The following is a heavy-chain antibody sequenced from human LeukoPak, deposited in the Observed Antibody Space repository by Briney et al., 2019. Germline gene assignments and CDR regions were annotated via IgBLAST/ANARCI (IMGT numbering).Heavy chain of an antibody. D-gene: IGHD3-22*01. J-gene: IGHJ4*02. CDR2: ISSSSSYI. CDR3: ASGDGSSGYQHDY. Sequence: PGGSLRLSCAASGFTFSSYSMNWVRQAPGKGLEWVSSISSSSSYIYYADSVKGRFTISRDNAKNSLYLQMNSLRAEDTAVYYCASGDGSSGYQHDYWGQGTLVTVSS. V-gene: IGHV3-21*01. CDR1: GFTFSSYS.